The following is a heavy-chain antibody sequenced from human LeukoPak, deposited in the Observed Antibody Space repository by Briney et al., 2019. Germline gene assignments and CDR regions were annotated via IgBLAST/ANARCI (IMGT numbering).Heavy chain of an antibody. D-gene: IGHD6-13*01. V-gene: IGHV3-23*01. CDR3: GGSRSFF. CDR1: GFNVGDYG. CDR2: ISSSGSTI. Sequence: GGSLRLSCTASGFNVGDYGLSWVRQAPGKGLEWVSYISSSGSTIYYADSVKGRFSISRDNSKNTLYLQMNSLRADDTAVYYCGGSRSFFWGQGTLVTVSS. J-gene: IGHJ4*02.